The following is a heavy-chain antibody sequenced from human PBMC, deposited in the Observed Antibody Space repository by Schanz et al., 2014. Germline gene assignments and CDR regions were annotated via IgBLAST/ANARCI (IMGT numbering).Heavy chain of an antibody. J-gene: IGHJ4*02. CDR2: INTNTVNP. Sequence: QVHLVQSGSELKKPGASVKVSCKASGYTFTSNALNWARQAPGQGLEGMGWINTNTVNPTYARGCTRRFAFSLDPAVRTPFLQISSLKAEDTAVYYCAIEAPYGGHYFDFWGQGTLVTVSS. V-gene: IGHV7-4-1*02. CDR3: AIEAPYGGHYFDF. CDR1: GYTFTSNA. D-gene: IGHD3-16*01.